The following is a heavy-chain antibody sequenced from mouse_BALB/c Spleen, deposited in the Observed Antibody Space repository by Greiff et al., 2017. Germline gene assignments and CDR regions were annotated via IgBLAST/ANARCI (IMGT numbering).Heavy chain of an antibody. CDR1: GYTFTSYW. CDR3: ARRYYGNYDAMDY. V-gene: IGHV1-7*01. J-gene: IGHJ4*01. CDR2: INPSTGYT. D-gene: IGHD2-1*01. Sequence: QVQLKQSGAELAKPGASVKMSCKASGYTFTSYWMHWVKQRPGQGLEWIGYINPSTGYTEYNQKFKDKATLTADKSSSTAYMQLSSLTSEDSAVYYCARRYYGNYDAMDYWGQGTSVTVSS.